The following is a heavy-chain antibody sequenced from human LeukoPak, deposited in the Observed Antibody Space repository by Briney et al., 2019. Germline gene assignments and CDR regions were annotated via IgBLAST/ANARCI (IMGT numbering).Heavy chain of an antibody. CDR3: ARESWRGGYSYGSYYFDY. V-gene: IGHV1-2*02. CDR1: GYTFTGYY. D-gene: IGHD5-18*01. Sequence: ASVKVSCKASGYTFTGYYMHWVRQAPGQGLEWMGWINPNSGGTNYAQKFQGRVTMTRDTSISTAYMELSRLRSDDTAVYYCARESWRGGYSYGSYYFDYWGQGTLVTVSS. J-gene: IGHJ4*02. CDR2: INPNSGGT.